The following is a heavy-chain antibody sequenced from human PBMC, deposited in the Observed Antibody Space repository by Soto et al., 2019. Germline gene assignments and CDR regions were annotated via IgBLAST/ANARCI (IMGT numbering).Heavy chain of an antibody. CDR2: IKHSGST. CDR1: GGSFSGYY. V-gene: IGHV4-34*01. D-gene: IGHD2-8*02. J-gene: IGHJ4*02. CDR3: ARDKITGLFDY. Sequence: QVQLQQWGAGLLNPSETLSLTCAVYGGSFSGYYWSWIRQPPGTVLEWLGEIKHSGSTNDNPSLKSRVTISVDTSKNQFSLKLTSVTAEDTAVYYCARDKITGLFDYWGQGTLVTVSS.